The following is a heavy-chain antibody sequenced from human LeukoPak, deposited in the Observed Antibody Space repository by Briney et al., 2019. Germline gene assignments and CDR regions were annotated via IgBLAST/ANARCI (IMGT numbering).Heavy chain of an antibody. J-gene: IGHJ3*02. CDR1: GFTFSGYY. Sequence: GGSLRLSCAASGFTFSGYYMNWICQAPGKGLEWVSYISSTGTTIYYADSVKGRSTISRDNAKNSLYLQMNSLRAEDTAVYYCANRPGGDAFDIWGQGTMVTVSS. CDR3: ANRPGGDAFDI. V-gene: IGHV3-11*01. CDR2: ISSTGTTI. D-gene: IGHD2-8*02.